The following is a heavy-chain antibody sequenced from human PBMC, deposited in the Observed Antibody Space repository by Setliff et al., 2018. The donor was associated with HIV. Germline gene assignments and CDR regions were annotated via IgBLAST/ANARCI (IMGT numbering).Heavy chain of an antibody. Sequence: ASVKVSCKASGFTFTDFYFHWVQQAPGKGLEWVGRVDPEDNNPTYAEKFRDRVTISADTSTNTAYLELRSLRSEDTAVYYCETDDYYGSGTHWRGVPWGQGTLVTAPQ. CDR2: VDPEDNNP. CDR1: GFTFTDFY. J-gene: IGHJ5*02. D-gene: IGHD3-10*01. CDR3: ETDDYYGSGTHWRGVP. V-gene: IGHV1-69-2*01.